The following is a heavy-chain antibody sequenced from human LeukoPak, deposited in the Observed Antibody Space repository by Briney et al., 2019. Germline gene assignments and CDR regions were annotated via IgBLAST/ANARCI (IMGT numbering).Heavy chain of an antibody. CDR3: ARNAGNSDVDY. CDR1: GGSIISSNG. V-gene: IGHV4-4*02. J-gene: IGHJ4*01. CDR2: VYHSGST. Sequence: SETLSLTCAVSGGSIISSNGWTWVRQPPGKGLEWIGEVYHSGSTNYNPSLKSRVTISVDKSKNQFSLKLSSVTAADTAVYYCARNAGNSDVDYWGQGTLVTVSS. D-gene: IGHD4-23*01.